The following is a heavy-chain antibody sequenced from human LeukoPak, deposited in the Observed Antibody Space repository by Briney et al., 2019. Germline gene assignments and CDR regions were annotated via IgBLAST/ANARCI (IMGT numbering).Heavy chain of an antibody. Sequence: GASVKVSCKASGYTFTGYFLHWVRRAPGQGFEWMGWINPKSGGTYYTQRFQGRVTMTRDTSISTAYMELSSLRSDDTAVYYCARAQSLTAPAGTFANSWGQGTLVTVSS. CDR3: ARAQSLTAPAGTFANS. D-gene: IGHD6-13*01. CDR1: GYTFTGYF. CDR2: INPKSGGT. V-gene: IGHV1-2*02. J-gene: IGHJ4*02.